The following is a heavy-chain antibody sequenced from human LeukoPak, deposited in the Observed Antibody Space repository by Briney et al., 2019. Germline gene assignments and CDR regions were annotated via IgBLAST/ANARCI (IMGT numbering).Heavy chain of an antibody. D-gene: IGHD2-2*02. CDR3: ARRLGYCSSTSCYRWFDP. J-gene: IGHJ5*02. V-gene: IGHV4-34*01. Sequence: SETLSLTCAVYGGSFSGYYWSWIRQPPGKGLEWIGEINHSGSTNYNPSLKSRVTISVDTSKNQFSLKLSSVTAADTAVYYCARRLGYCSSTSCYRWFDPWGQGTLVTVSS. CDR2: INHSGST. CDR1: GGSFSGYY.